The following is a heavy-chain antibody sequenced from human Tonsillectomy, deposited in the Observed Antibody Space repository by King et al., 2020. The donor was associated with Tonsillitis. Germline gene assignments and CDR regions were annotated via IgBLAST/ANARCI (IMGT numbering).Heavy chain of an antibody. Sequence: QLQESGPGLVKPSETLSLTCNVSGGSISSTSFYWCWIRQPPGKGLEWIGSILYRCSTDYYPSLTSRVTSSVDTSKNQFSLKLSSVTAADTAVYYCARHRLLNWFDRWGKGTLVTVSS. CDR3: ARHRLLNWFDR. D-gene: IGHD2/OR15-2a*01. J-gene: IGHJ5*02. CDR1: GGSISSTSFY. V-gene: IGHV4-39*01. CDR2: ILYRCST.